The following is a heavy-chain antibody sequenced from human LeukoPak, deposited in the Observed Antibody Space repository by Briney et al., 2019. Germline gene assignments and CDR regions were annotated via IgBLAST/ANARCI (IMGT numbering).Heavy chain of an antibody. Sequence: SVKVSCKASGGTFSSYDISWVRQAPGQGLEWMGGIIPIFGTANYAQKFQGRVTITADESTSTAYMELSSLRSEDTAVYYCARGRDDNSGYYYGSFDYWGQGTLVTVSS. V-gene: IGHV1-69*13. D-gene: IGHD3-22*01. CDR3: ARGRDDNSGYYYGSFDY. CDR1: GGTFSSYD. J-gene: IGHJ4*02. CDR2: IIPIFGTA.